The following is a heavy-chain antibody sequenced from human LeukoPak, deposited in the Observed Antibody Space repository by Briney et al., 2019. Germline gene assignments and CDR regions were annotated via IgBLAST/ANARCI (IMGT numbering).Heavy chain of an antibody. CDR2: ISPTGSTT. J-gene: IGHJ4*02. CDR1: GCSFSEHR. V-gene: IGHV3-74*01. CDR3: ARGPNSNWSGLDF. D-gene: IGHD6-6*01. Sequence: GSCLRLSCTASGCSFSEHRRHWARELPGKGLVWVSRISPTGSTTSYADSVKGRFTVSRDNAKNTLYLQVNNLRAEDTAVYYCARGPNSNWSGLDFWGQGTLLTVSS.